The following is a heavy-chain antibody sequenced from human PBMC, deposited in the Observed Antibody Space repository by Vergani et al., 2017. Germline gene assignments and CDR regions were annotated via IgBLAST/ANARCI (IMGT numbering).Heavy chain of an antibody. D-gene: IGHD3-10*01. CDR1: GFTFSSYS. V-gene: IGHV3-48*04. CDR3: ARDSYAEYFQH. Sequence: VQLVQSGGGLVQPGGSLRLSCAASGFTFSSYSMNWVRQAPGKGLEWVSYISSSSSTIYYADSVKGRFTISRDNAKNSLYLQMNSLRAEDTAVYYCARDSYAEYFQHWGQGTLVTVSS. CDR2: ISSSSSTI. J-gene: IGHJ1*01.